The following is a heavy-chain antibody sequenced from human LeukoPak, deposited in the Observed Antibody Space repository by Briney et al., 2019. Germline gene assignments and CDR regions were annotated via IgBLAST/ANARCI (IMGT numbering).Heavy chain of an antibody. CDR2: IRSDGSIK. CDR3: AKDRTTLTGYPSFDY. D-gene: IGHD3-9*01. V-gene: IGHV3-30*02. J-gene: IGHJ4*02. CDR1: GFTFGNYG. Sequence: PGGSLRLSCAASGFTFGNYGMHWVRQAPGRGLEWVAFIRSDGSIKYYADSVKGRFTISRDISKNTLYLQVNSLRAEDTAVYFCAKDRTTLTGYPSFDYWGQGTLVTVSS.